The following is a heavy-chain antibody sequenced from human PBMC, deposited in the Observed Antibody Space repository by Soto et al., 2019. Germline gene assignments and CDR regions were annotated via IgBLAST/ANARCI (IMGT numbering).Heavy chain of an antibody. CDR3: ASTSIVVVTAYAFDI. D-gene: IGHD2-21*02. CDR2: MNPNSGNT. J-gene: IGHJ3*02. V-gene: IGHV1-8*01. CDR1: GYTFTSYD. Sequence: ASVKVSCKASGYTFTSYDINWVRQATGQGLEWMGWMNPNSGNTGYAQKFQGQVTISADKSISTAYLQWSSLKASDTAMYYCASTSIVVVTAYAFDIWGQGTMVTVSS.